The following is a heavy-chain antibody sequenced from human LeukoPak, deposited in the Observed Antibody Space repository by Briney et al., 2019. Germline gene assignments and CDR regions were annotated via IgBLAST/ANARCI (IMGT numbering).Heavy chain of an antibody. Sequence: PSETLSLTCTVSGGSISSYYWSWIRQPAGKGLEWIGRIYTSGSTNYNPSLKSRVTMSVDTSKNQFSLKLSSVTAADTAVYYCARDAFGEPPWGVYYYGMDVWGQGTTVTVSS. CDR3: ARDAFGEPPWGVYYYGMDV. CDR1: GGSISSYY. D-gene: IGHD3-10*01. CDR2: IYTSGST. J-gene: IGHJ6*02. V-gene: IGHV4-4*07.